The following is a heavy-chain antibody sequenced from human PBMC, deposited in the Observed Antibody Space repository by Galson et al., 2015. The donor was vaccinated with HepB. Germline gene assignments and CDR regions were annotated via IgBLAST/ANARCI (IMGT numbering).Heavy chain of an antibody. J-gene: IGHJ4*02. CDR3: ARGSSGYYLTTAFDY. CDR1: GGTFSSYA. CDR2: IIPIFGTA. V-gene: IGHV1-69*13. D-gene: IGHD3-22*01. Sequence: SVKVSCKASGGTFSSYAISWVRQAPGQGLEWMGGIIPIFGTANYAQKFQGRVTITADESTSTAYMELSSLRSEDTAVYYCARGSSGYYLTTAFDYWVQGTLVTVSS.